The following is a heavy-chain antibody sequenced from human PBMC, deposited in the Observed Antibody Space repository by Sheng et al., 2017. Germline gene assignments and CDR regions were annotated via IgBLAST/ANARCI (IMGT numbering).Heavy chain of an antibody. CDR2: INHSGST. D-gene: IGHD2-21*01. J-gene: IGHJ3*02. V-gene: IGHV4-34*01. CDR1: GGSFSGYY. CDR3: ARSYEDAFDI. Sequence: QVQLQQWGAGLLKPSETLSLTCAVYGGSFSGYYWSWIRQPPGKGLEWIGEINHSGSTNYNPSLKSRVTISVDTSKNQFSLKLSSVTAADTAVYYCARSYEDAFDIWGQGTMVTVSS.